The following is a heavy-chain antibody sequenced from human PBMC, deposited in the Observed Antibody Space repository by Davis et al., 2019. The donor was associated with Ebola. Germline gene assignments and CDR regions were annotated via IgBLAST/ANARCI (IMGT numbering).Heavy chain of an antibody. CDR1: GGSISSGGYS. V-gene: IGHV4-61*08. CDR3: ARAFGGYTYALDY. J-gene: IGHJ4*02. D-gene: IGHD5-18*01. Sequence: MPSETLSLTCAVSGGSISSGGYSWSWIRQPPGKGLEWIGYIYYSGSTNYNPSLKSRVTISVDTSKNQFSLKLSSVTAADTAVYYCARAFGGYTYALDYWGQGTLVTVSS. CDR2: IYYSGST.